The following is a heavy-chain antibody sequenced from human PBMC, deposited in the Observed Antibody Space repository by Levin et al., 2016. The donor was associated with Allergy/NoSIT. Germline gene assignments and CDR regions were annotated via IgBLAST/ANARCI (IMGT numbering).Heavy chain of an antibody. J-gene: IGHJ6*02. Sequence: GESLKISCAASAFTFSSYSMNWVRQAPGKGLEWVSFISSSSSTIYYADSVKGRFTISRDNAKNSLYLQMNSLRDEDTAVYYCATSDIVATARYYYYGMDVWGQGTTVTVSS. CDR2: ISSSSSTI. CDR3: ATSDIVATARYYYYGMDV. CDR1: AFTFSSYS. V-gene: IGHV3-48*02. D-gene: IGHD5-12*01.